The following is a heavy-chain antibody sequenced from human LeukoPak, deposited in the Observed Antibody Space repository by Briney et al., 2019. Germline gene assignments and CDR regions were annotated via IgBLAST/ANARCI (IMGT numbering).Heavy chain of an antibody. D-gene: IGHD3-3*01. CDR3: ARGGSLRIFGVTDAFDI. CDR1: GGSISSGGYS. CDR2: INHSGST. J-gene: IGHJ3*02. V-gene: IGHV4-30-2*01. Sequence: SQTLSLTCAVSGGSISSGGYSWSWIRQPPGKGLEWIGEINHSGSTNYNPSLKSRVTISVDTSKNQFSLKLSSVTAADTAVYYCARGGSLRIFGVTDAFDIWGQGTMVTVSS.